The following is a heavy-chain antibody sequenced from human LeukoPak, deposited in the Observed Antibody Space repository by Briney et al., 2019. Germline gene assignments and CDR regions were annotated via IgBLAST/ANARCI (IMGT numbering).Heavy chain of an antibody. D-gene: IGHD3-10*01. CDR3: AREGLLLWFGDDY. CDR1: GFTFSSYS. J-gene: IGHJ4*02. CDR2: ISSSSSYI. V-gene: IGHV3-21*01. Sequence: PGGSLRLSCAASGFTFSSYSMNWVRQAPGKGLEWVSSISSSSSYIYYADSVKGRFTISRDNAKNSLYLQMNGLRAEDTAVYYCAREGLLLWFGDDYWGQGTLVTVSS.